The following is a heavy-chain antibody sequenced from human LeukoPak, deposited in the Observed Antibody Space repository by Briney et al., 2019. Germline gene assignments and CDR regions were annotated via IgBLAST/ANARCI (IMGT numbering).Heavy chain of an antibody. V-gene: IGHV4-39*01. J-gene: IGHJ5*02. CDR1: GGSISSSSYY. D-gene: IGHD3-10*01. CDR2: IYYSGST. CDR3: ARTGSGFDP. Sequence: PSETLSLTCTVSGGSISSSSYYWGWIRQPPGKGLEWIGSIYYSGSTYYNPSLKSRVTISVDTSKNQFSLKLSSETAADTAVYYCARTGSGFDPWGQGTLVTVSS.